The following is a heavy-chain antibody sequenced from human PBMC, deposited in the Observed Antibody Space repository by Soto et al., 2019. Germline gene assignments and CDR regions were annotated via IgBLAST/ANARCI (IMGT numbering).Heavy chain of an antibody. J-gene: IGHJ4*02. CDR2: IYYSGST. CDR3: ARRYGPGFDY. Sequence: SETLSLTCTVSGGSISSYYWSWIRQPPRKGLEWIGYIYYSGSTNYNPSLKSRVTISVDTSKNQFSLKLSSVTAADTAVYYCARRYGPGFDYWGKGTLVTVSS. D-gene: IGHD4-17*01. V-gene: IGHV4-59*08. CDR1: GGSISSYY.